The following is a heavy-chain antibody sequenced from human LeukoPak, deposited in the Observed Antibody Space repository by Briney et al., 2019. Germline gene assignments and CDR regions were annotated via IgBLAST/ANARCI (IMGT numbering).Heavy chain of an antibody. CDR1: GYTFTSYG. J-gene: IGHJ4*02. CDR3: ARGRNVDTAMVTGPDFDY. Sequence: GASVKVSCKXSGYTFTSYGISWVRQAPGQGLEWMGWISAYNGNTNYAQKLQGRVTMTTDTSTSTAYMELRSLRSDDTAVYYRARGRNVDTAMVTGPDFDYWGQGTLVTVSS. D-gene: IGHD5-18*01. CDR2: ISAYNGNT. V-gene: IGHV1-18*01.